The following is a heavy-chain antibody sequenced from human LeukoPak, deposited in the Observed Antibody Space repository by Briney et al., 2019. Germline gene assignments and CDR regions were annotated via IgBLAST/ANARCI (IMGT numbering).Heavy chain of an antibody. CDR3: ATTATRKYYYDSSGEF. J-gene: IGHJ4*02. V-gene: IGHV1-24*01. CDR2: FDPEDGET. Sequence: ASVKVSCKISAYSLTELSMHWARQATGKGLEWMGGFDPEDGETIYAQKFQGRVTMTEDTSTDTAYMELSSLRSEDTAVYYCATTATRKYYYDSSGEFWGQGTLVTVSS. D-gene: IGHD3-22*01. CDR1: AYSLTELS.